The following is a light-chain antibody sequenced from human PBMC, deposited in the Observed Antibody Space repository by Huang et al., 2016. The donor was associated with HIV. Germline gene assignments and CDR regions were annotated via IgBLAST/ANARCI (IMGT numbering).Light chain of an antibody. J-gene: IGKJ1*01. Sequence: DILMTQSPVTLSVPPGERATLSCRASQHLGSNLALYQQQPGQPPRLLIYDASTRATGAPARFSGSGSKTDFNLTIDSLQSEDSALYFCQQYNKWPRTFGQGTKLEIK. CDR1: QHLGSN. CDR3: QQYNKWPRT. CDR2: DAS. V-gene: IGKV3D-15*01.